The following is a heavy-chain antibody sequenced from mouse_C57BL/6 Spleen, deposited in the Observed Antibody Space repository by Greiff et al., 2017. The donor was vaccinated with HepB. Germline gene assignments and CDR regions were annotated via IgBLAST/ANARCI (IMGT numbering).Heavy chain of an antibody. V-gene: IGHV1-69*01. Sequence: QVQLKQSGAELVMPGASVKLSCKASGYTFTSYWMHWVKQRPGQGLEWIGEIDPSDSYTNYNQKFKGKSTLTVDKSSSTAYMQLSSLTSEDSAVYYCARGRGDYWGQGTTLTVSS. CDR3: ARGRGDY. CDR2: IDPSDSYT. CDR1: GYTFTSYW. J-gene: IGHJ2*01.